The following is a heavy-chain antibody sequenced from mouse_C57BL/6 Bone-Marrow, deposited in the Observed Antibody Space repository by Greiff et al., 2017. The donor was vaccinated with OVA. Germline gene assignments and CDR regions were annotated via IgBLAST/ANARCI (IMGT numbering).Heavy chain of an antibody. J-gene: IGHJ2*01. CDR1: GFTFSSYA. CDR2: ISDGGSYT. D-gene: IGHD2-2*01. V-gene: IGHV5-4*03. CDR3: ARGGYGLFDY. Sequence: EVKLQESGGGLVKPGGSLKLSCAASGFTFSSYAMSWVRQTPETRLEWVATISDGGSYTYYPDNVKGRFTISRDNAKNNLYLQMSHLKSEDTAMYYCARGGYGLFDYWGQGTTLTVSS.